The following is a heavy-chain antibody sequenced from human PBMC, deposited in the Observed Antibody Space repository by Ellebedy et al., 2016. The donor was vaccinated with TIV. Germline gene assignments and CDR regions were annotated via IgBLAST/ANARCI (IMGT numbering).Heavy chain of an antibody. D-gene: IGHD6-13*01. CDR3: ARDGTREVYGDDAFDI. J-gene: IGHJ3*02. CDR2: ISSYNGDT. V-gene: IGHV1-18*01. CDR1: GYTFTSYG. Sequence: AASVKVSCKASGYTFTSYGISWVRQAPGQGLEWMGWISSYNGDTNYAQKLQGRVTMTTDTSTSTAYMELRSLRSDDTAVYYCARDGTREVYGDDAFDIWGQGTMVTVSS.